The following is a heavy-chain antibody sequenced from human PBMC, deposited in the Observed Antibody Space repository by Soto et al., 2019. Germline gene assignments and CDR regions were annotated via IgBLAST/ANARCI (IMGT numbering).Heavy chain of an antibody. CDR1: GGSFSGYY. Sequence: SETLSLTCAVYGGSFSGYYWSWIRQPPGKGLEKNGEINHSGSTNYNPSLKSRVTISVDTSKSQFSLKLSSVTAADTAIYYCARGVSNYDFWSGYSHYYYYMDVWGKGTTVTVSS. D-gene: IGHD3-3*01. CDR2: INHSGST. CDR3: ARGVSNYDFWSGYSHYYYYMDV. V-gene: IGHV4-34*01. J-gene: IGHJ6*03.